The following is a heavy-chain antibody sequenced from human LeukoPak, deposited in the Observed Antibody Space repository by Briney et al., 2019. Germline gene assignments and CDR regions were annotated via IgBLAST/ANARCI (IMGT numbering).Heavy chain of an antibody. D-gene: IGHD1-1*01. J-gene: IGHJ4*02. Sequence: SQTLSLTCTVSGGSISSGDYYWTWIRQPPGKGLEWIVYIHSSGNPSYNRSLRSRVTISLNTSINQFSLKLSSVTAADTAVFYCARVEIGTLEYWGQGTLVTVSS. CDR3: ARVEIGTLEY. V-gene: IGHV4-30-4*01. CDR2: IHSSGNP. CDR1: GGSISSGDYY.